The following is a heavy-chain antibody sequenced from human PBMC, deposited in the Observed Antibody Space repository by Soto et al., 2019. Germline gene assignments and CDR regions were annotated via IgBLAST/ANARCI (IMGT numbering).Heavy chain of an antibody. V-gene: IGHV3-11*04. CDR3: ARDELGESSSSWYVAWVGYYYYYGMDV. Sequence: PGGSLRLSCAASGFTFGDYYMSWVRQAPGKGLEWVSYISSGGSNKYYADSVKGRFTISRDNSKNTLHLQMNSLRAEDTAVYYCARDELGESSSSWYVAWVGYYYYYGMDVWGQGTTVTVSS. D-gene: IGHD6-13*01. CDR2: ISSGGSNK. J-gene: IGHJ6*02. CDR1: GFTFGDYY.